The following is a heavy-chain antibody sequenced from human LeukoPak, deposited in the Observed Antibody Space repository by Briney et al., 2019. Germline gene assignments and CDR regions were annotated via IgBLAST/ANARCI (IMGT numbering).Heavy chain of an antibody. CDR3: AREGRGQQLTPIDY. D-gene: IGHD6-13*01. Sequence: SETLSLTCTVSGGSISNTIYYWGWIRQPPGKGLQWIGSIFYSGSTYYNPSLKSRATISVDTSTNQFSLKVNSLTTADTAVYYCAREGRGQQLTPIDYWGPGALVTVSS. CDR1: GGSISNTIYY. V-gene: IGHV4-39*07. CDR2: IFYSGST. J-gene: IGHJ4*02.